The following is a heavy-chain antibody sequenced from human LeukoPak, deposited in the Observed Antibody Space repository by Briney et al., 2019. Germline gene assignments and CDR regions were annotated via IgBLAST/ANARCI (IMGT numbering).Heavy chain of an antibody. V-gene: IGHV4-34*01. CDR3: AKIAATGYFDD. Sequence: PSETLSLTCAVYGGSFSGYDWSWLRQSPGKGLEWIGEINHSGSTNYNPSLKSRVTISIDTSKNQFSLKSSSVTAADTAVYYCAKIAATGYFDDWGQGTLVSVSS. CDR2: INHSGST. D-gene: IGHD6-13*01. CDR1: GGSFSGYD. J-gene: IGHJ4*02.